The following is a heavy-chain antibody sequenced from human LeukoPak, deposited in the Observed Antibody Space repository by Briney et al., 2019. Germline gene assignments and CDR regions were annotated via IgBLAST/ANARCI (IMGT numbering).Heavy chain of an antibody. CDR1: GYTFTSYG. CDR2: MNPNSGNT. J-gene: IGHJ4*02. CDR3: ARGLPWELYTVDY. Sequence: GASVKVSCKASGYTFTSYGISWVRQATGQGLEWMGWMNPNSGNTGYAQKFQGRVTMTRNTSISTAYMELSSLRSEDTAVYYCARGLPWELYTVDYWGQGTLVTVSS. D-gene: IGHD1-26*01. V-gene: IGHV1-8*02.